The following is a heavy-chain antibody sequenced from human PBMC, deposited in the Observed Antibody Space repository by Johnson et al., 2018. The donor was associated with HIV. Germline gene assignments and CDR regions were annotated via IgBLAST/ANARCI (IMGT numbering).Heavy chain of an antibody. CDR3: AKDLIADYGDFGRAFDI. CDR1: GFTFSSYA. V-gene: IGHV3-23*04. D-gene: IGHD4-17*01. Sequence: VQLVESGGGLVQPGGSLRLSCAASGFTFSSYAMSWVRQAPGKGLEWVSAISGSGGSTYYADSVKGRFTISRDNSKNTLYLQRNSLRAEDTAVYYCAKDLIADYGDFGRAFDIWGQGTMVTVSS. J-gene: IGHJ3*02. CDR2: ISGSGGST.